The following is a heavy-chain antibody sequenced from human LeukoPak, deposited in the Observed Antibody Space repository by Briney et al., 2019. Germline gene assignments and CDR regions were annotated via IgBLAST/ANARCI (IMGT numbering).Heavy chain of an antibody. Sequence: SETLSLTCAVYGGSFSGYCWSWIRQPPGKGLEWIGEINHSGSTNYNPSLKSRVTISVDTSKNQFSLKLSSVTAADTAVYYCARGFTYYYDSSGDYWGQGTLVTVSS. CDR2: INHSGST. V-gene: IGHV4-34*01. CDR3: ARGFTYYYDSSGDY. CDR1: GGSFSGYC. J-gene: IGHJ4*02. D-gene: IGHD3-22*01.